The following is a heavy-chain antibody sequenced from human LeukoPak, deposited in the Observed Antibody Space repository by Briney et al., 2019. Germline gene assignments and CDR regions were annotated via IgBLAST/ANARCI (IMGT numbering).Heavy chain of an antibody. V-gene: IGHV3-30*18. J-gene: IGHJ6*02. CDR3: AKNLRPKLITMVRGNPYYYYCMDV. D-gene: IGHD3-10*01. Sequence: GGSLRLSCAASGLTFSSYGMHGVRQAPGKGLEWVAGISYDGSNKYYADSVKGRFTISRDNSKNTLYLQMNSLRAEDTAVYYCAKNLRPKLITMVRGNPYYYYCMDVWGQGTTVTVSS. CDR2: ISYDGSNK. CDR1: GLTFSSYG.